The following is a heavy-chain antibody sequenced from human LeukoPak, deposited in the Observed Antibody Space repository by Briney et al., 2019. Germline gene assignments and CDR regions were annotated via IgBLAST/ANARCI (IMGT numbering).Heavy chain of an antibody. CDR2: INPNSGGT. CDR1: GYTFTGYY. Sequence: ASVKVSCKASGYTFTGYYMHWVRQAPGQGLEWMGWINPNSGGTNYAQKFQGRVTMTRDTSISTAYMELSRLRSDDTAVYYCARAREMYNWNYAYYYYMDVWGKGTTVTVSS. D-gene: IGHD1-7*01. V-gene: IGHV1-2*02. J-gene: IGHJ6*03. CDR3: ARAREMYNWNYAYYYYMDV.